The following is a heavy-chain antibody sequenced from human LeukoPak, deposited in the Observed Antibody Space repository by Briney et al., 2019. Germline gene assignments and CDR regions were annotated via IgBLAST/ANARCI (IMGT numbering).Heavy chain of an antibody. D-gene: IGHD3-10*01. CDR1: GGSISSYY. CDR3: AREKDYYGSGSYYKGYAMDV. CDR2: IYYSWST. V-gene: IGHV4-59*01. J-gene: IGHJ6*02. Sequence: PSETLSLTFTVSGGSISSYYWRWIRQPPGKGLEWIGYIYYSWSTNYNHSLKSRVTISVDTSKNQYSLKLSSVTAADTAVYYCAREKDYYGSGSYYKGYAMDVWGQGTTVTVSS.